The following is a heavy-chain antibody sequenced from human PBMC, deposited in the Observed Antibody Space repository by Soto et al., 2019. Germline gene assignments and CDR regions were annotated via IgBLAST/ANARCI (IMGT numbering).Heavy chain of an antibody. CDR2: IWYDGSNK. J-gene: IGHJ6*03. Sequence: GGSLRLSCAASGFTFSSYGMHWVRQAPGKGLEWVAVIWYDGSNKYYADSVKGRFTISRDNSKNTLYLQMNSLRAEDTAVYYCARDGWGYCSGGSCYPTTYYYMDVWGKGTTVTVSS. V-gene: IGHV3-33*01. CDR3: ARDGWGYCSGGSCYPTTYYYMDV. D-gene: IGHD2-15*01. CDR1: GFTFSSYG.